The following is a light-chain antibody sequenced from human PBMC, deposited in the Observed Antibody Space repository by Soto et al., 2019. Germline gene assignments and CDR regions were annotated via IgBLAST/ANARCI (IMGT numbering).Light chain of an antibody. V-gene: IGKV3-20*01. CDR1: QSVSSY. Sequence: VLAQSTGTLSLSPGERATLSCRASQSVSSYLAWYQQKPGQAPRLLIYDASIRDTGIPDRFSGSGSGTDFTLTISRLESEDFAVYYCQQYGSSPGTFGQGTKVDIK. J-gene: IGKJ1*01. CDR3: QQYGSSPGT. CDR2: DAS.